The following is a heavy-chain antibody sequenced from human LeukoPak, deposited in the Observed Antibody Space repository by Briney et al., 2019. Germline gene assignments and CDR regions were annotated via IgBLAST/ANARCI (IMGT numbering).Heavy chain of an antibody. CDR2: ISGSGGST. J-gene: IGHJ4*02. CDR1: GFTFDDYA. Sequence: GGSLRLSCAASGFTFDDYAMHWVRHTPGKGLEWVSAISGSGGSTYYADSVKGRFTISRDNSKNTLYLQMNSLRAEDTAVYYCAKVGEYCSSTSCSPGFWGQGTLVTVSS. V-gene: IGHV3-23*01. CDR3: AKVGEYCSSTSCSPGF. D-gene: IGHD2-2*01.